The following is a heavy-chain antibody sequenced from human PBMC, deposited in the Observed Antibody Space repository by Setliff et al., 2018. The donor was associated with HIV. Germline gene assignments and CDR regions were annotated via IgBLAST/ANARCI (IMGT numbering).Heavy chain of an antibody. CDR2: IHHSGNT. Sequence: SETLSLTCAVSGYSISSGYHWGWVRQPPGKGLEWIANIHHSGNTYYNPSLKSRVTISVETSTNQFSLKLNSVTATDTAVYYCTREGPRITGTGGAFDTWGQGTMVTVSS. J-gene: IGHJ3*02. CDR1: GYSISSGYH. V-gene: IGHV4-38-2*02. CDR3: TREGPRITGTGGAFDT. D-gene: IGHD1-20*01.